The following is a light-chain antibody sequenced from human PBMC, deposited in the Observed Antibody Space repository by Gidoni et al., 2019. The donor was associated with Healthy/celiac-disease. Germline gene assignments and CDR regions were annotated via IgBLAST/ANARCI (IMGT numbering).Light chain of an antibody. J-gene: IGKJ5*01. CDR1: QSVSSSY. V-gene: IGKV3-20*01. Sequence: EIVLTQSPGTLSLSPGESATLSCRARQSVSSSYLAWYQHKPGQAPRLLIYGASSMATGIPDRFSGSGPGTDFTLTISRLEPEDFAVYYCQQYGSSSITFGQGTRLEIK. CDR3: QQYGSSSIT. CDR2: GAS.